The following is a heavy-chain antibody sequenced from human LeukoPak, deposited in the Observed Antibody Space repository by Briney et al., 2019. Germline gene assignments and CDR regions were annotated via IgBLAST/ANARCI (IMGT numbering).Heavy chain of an antibody. V-gene: IGHV3-30*02. CDR2: IRYDGSNK. D-gene: IGHD3-16*01. J-gene: IGHJ4*02. CDR1: GFTFSSYG. CDR3: AKGPVCGSAFSHY. Sequence: PGGSLRLSCAASGFTFSSYGMHWVRPAPGKGLEWVAFIRYDGSNKYYADSVKGRFTISRDNSKNTLYLQMNSLGAEDTAVYYCAKGPVCGSAFSHYWGQGTLVTVSS.